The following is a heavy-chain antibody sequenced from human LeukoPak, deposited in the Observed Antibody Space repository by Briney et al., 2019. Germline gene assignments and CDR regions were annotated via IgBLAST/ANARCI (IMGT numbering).Heavy chain of an antibody. Sequence: GGSLRLSCAASGFTISSNYMSWVRQAPGKGLEWVSIIYSGGSTYYAGSVKGRFTISRDNSKNTLYLQMNSLRAEDTAVYYCARVGLREHYGMDVWGQGTTVTVSS. D-gene: IGHD1-1*01. V-gene: IGHV3-66*01. CDR2: IYSGGST. CDR1: GFTISSNY. CDR3: ARVGLREHYGMDV. J-gene: IGHJ6*02.